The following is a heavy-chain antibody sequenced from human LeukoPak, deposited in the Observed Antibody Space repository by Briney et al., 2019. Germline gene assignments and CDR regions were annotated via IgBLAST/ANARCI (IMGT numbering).Heavy chain of an antibody. D-gene: IGHD6-13*01. Sequence: PSETLSLTCTVSGYSISSGYYWSWIRQPPGKGLEWIGCIYHSGSTYYNPSLKSRVTISVDKSKNQFSLKLSSVTAADTAVYYCASRGVAAAGTGNYWGQGTLVTVSS. V-gene: IGHV4-38-2*02. CDR2: IYHSGST. CDR3: ASRGVAAAGTGNY. CDR1: GYSISSGYY. J-gene: IGHJ4*02.